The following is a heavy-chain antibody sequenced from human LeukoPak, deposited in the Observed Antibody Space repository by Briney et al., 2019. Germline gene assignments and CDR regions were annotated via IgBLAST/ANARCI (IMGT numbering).Heavy chain of an antibody. CDR2: ISSSSSTI. CDR1: GFTFSSYS. CDR3: AREDGYVWGSYRLDY. D-gene: IGHD3-16*02. V-gene: IGHV3-48*04. Sequence: PGGSLRLSRAASGFTFSSYSMNWVRQAPGKGLEWVSYISSSSSTIYYADSVKGRFTISRDNAKNSLYLQMNSLRAEDTAVYYCAREDGYVWGSYRLDYWGQGTLVTVPS. J-gene: IGHJ4*02.